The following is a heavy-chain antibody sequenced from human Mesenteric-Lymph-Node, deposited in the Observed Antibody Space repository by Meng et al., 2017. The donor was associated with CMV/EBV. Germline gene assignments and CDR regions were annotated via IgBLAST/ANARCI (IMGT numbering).Heavy chain of an antibody. D-gene: IGHD3-22*01. Sequence: GGSLRLSCAASGFTFSSYAMSWVRQAPGKGLEWVSAISGSGGSTYYADSVKGRFTISRDNSKNTLYLQMNSLRAEDTAVYYCAKDYTQVRAWQTTMIVALYDVWGQGTLVTVSS. J-gene: IGHJ4*02. V-gene: IGHV3-23*01. CDR2: ISGSGGST. CDR3: AKDYTQVRAWQTTMIVALYDV. CDR1: GFTFSSYA.